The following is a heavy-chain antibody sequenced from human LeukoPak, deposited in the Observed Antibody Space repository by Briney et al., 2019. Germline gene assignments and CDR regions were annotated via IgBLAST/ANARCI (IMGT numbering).Heavy chain of an antibody. V-gene: IGHV1-8*01. CDR2: MNPKSGNT. CDR1: GYTFTNHD. CDR3: ARDGYCSSTSCYHNMDV. Sequence: ASVKVSCKASGYTFTNHDINWVRQASGQGLEWMGWMNPKSGNTGYLQKFQGRVTMTRDTSMSTAFMELSSLTSEDTAVYYCARDGYCSSTSCYHNMDVWGKGTTVTVSS. J-gene: IGHJ6*03. D-gene: IGHD2-2*03.